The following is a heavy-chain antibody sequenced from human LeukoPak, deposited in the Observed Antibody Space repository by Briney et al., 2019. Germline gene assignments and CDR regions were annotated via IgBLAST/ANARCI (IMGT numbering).Heavy chain of an antibody. CDR1: GFTFSIYW. V-gene: IGHV3-74*01. Sequence: GGSLRLSCVASGFTFSIYWMHWVRQAPGKGLVWVSRINSDGTSTGYADSVRGRFTISRDNAENTLYLQMNSLGAEDTAVYYCARDFDQPSGNWGQGTLVTVSS. CDR3: ARDFDQPSGN. CDR2: INSDGTST. D-gene: IGHD3-9*01. J-gene: IGHJ4*02.